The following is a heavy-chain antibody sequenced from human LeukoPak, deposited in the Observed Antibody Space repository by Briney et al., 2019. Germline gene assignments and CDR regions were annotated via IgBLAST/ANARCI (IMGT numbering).Heavy chain of an antibody. CDR3: ARDGFRGPSDY. D-gene: IGHD3-16*01. V-gene: IGHV1-18*01. CDR1: GYTLNSYS. Sequence: ASVKVSCTASGYTLNSYSINWVRQAPGHGLEWMGWINAYNGNTHYAHKVQRRVTMTPDTSTSTAYMELRNLRSDDPALYYCARDGFRGPSDYWGQGTLVTVSS. J-gene: IGHJ4*02. CDR2: INAYNGNT.